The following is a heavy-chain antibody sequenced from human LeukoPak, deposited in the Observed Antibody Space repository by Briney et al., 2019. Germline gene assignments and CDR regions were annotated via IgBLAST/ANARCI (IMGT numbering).Heavy chain of an antibody. CDR2: FDPEDGET. J-gene: IGHJ3*02. D-gene: IGHD3-22*01. CDR3: ARASYYYDSSGYYYNSFDI. V-gene: IGHV1-24*01. Sequence: ASVKVSCKVSGYTLTELSMHWVRQAPGKGLEWMGGFDPEDGETIYAQKFQGRVTMTTDTSTSTAYMELRSLRSDDTAMYYCARASYYYDSSGYYYNSFDIWGQGTVVTVSS. CDR1: GYTLTELS.